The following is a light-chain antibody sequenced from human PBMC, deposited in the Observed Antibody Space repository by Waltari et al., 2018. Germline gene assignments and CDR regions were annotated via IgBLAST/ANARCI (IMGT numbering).Light chain of an antibody. V-gene: IGLV1-44*01. CDR2: DNN. J-gene: IGLJ3*02. Sequence: QSVLTQAPSASGTPGPRVIISCSGSSSNIGNSTVNWYQQVPGTAPKLLIFDNNERPSGCPDRLSGSKSGTSASLAISGLQSEDETDYYCASWDNSLNGWVFGGGTKLTVL. CDR3: ASWDNSLNGWV. CDR1: SSNIGNST.